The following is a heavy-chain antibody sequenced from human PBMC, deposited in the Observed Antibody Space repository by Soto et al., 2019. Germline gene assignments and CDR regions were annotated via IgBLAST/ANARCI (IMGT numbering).Heavy chain of an antibody. D-gene: IGHD3-16*02. Sequence: SETLSLTCAVSGGSISSGDYYWSWIRQPPGKGLEWIGYIYYSGSTYYNPSLKSRVTISVDTSKNQFSLKLSSVTAADTAVYYCARDGGRYYDYVWGSYRYAPYYFDYWGQGTLVTVSS. CDR2: IYYSGST. CDR3: ARDGGRYYDYVWGSYRYAPYYFDY. V-gene: IGHV4-30-4*01. CDR1: GGSISSGDYY. J-gene: IGHJ4*02.